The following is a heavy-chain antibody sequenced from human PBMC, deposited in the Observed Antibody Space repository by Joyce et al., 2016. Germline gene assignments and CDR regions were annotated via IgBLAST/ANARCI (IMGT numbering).Heavy chain of an antibody. D-gene: IGHD3-3*01. Sequence: EVQLLESGGGLVQPGGSLRLSCAASGFTFSSYAMSWVRQAPGKGLEWVSTSSASGGSTYYADSVKGRFTISRDNSEDSLYLHMNSLRAEDTAVYYCATWAPTNYDFWSGYSYYFDNWGQGTLVTVSS. CDR3: ATWAPTNYDFWSGYSYYFDN. CDR1: GFTFSSYA. J-gene: IGHJ4*02. V-gene: IGHV3-23*01. CDR2: SSASGGST.